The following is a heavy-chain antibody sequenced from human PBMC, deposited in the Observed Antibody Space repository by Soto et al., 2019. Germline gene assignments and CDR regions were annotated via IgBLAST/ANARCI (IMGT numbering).Heavy chain of an antibody. V-gene: IGHV4-31*03. D-gene: IGHD6-13*01. Sequence: TLSLTCPVSGGSISSGGYYWSWIRQHPGKGLEWIGYIYYSGSTYYNPSLKSRVTISVDTSKNQFSLKLSSVTAADTAVYYCATAYMYSSSWSTYFDYWGQGTLVTVYS. CDR1: GGSISSGGYY. J-gene: IGHJ4*02. CDR3: ATAYMYSSSWSTYFDY. CDR2: IYYSGST.